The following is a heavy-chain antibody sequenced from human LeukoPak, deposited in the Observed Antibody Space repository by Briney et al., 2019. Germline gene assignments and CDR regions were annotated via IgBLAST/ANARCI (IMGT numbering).Heavy chain of an antibody. CDR1: GDTFSSYA. V-gene: IGHV1-69*13. Sequence: ASVKVSCKASGDTFSSYAIIWVRLAPGQGLEWMGGIIPIFGTANYAQKFQGRVTITADESTSTAYMELSSLRSEDTAVYYCAREYCSGGSCPFGWYFDYWGQGTLVTVSS. D-gene: IGHD2-15*01. CDR3: AREYCSGGSCPFGWYFDY. CDR2: IIPIFGTA. J-gene: IGHJ4*02.